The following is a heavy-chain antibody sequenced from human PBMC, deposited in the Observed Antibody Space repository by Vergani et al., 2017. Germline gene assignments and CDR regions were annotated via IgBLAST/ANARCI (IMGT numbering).Heavy chain of an antibody. CDR2: ISGSGGNT. J-gene: IGHJ6*02. D-gene: IGHD2-21*01. CDR3: AKARDPNCKGGNCYSYYYGFDL. CDR1: GFTFSSYA. V-gene: IGHV3-23*01. Sequence: EVQLLESGGNLIQPGGSLRLSCGASGFTFSSYAMTWVRLAPGRGLQWVSTISGSGGNTFYTDSVKGRFTISRDKSKDTLYRQMNSLRVEDTAIYYCAKARDPNCKGGNCYSYYYGFDLLGQGTTVTVSS.